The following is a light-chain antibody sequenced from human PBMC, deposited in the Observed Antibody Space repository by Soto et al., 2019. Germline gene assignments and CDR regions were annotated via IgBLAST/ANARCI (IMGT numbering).Light chain of an antibody. V-gene: IGKV2-28*01. CDR3: MQALQTPWT. CDR2: LGS. Sequence: DLEMTQSPLSLPVTPGEPASISCRSSQSLLHSNGYNYLDWYLQKPGQSPQLLIYLGSNRASGVPDRFSGSGSGTDFTLKISRVEAEDVGVYYCMQALQTPWTFGQGTKVEIK. CDR1: QSLLHSNGYNY. J-gene: IGKJ1*01.